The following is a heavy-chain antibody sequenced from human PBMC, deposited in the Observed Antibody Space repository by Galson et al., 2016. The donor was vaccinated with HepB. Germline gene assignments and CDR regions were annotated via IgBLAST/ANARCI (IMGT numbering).Heavy chain of an antibody. CDR3: AKGGYYGSGVPWGFDY. CDR1: GYTFSSYA. CDR2: ISGSGDIT. D-gene: IGHD3-10*01. Sequence: SLRLSCAASGYTFSSYAMSWVRQAPGKGLEWVSSISGSGDITYNADSVTGRFTISRDNPKHTVYLQMNSLRVEDTAVYYCAKGGYYGSGVPWGFDYWGQGTLVTVSS. V-gene: IGHV3-23*01. J-gene: IGHJ4*02.